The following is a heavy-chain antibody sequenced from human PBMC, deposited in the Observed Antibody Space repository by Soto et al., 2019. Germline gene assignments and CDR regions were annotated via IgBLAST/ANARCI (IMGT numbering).Heavy chain of an antibody. CDR1: GYTFTSYY. CDR3: GRGDTAEYFQH. J-gene: IGHJ1*01. Sequence: ASVKVSCKASGYTFTSYYIHWVRQAPGQGLEWMGIINPTGGSTSYAQTFQGRVTMTRDTSTSTVYMELSSLRSEDTAVFYCGRGDTAEYFQHWGQGTLVTVSS. D-gene: IGHD5-18*01. CDR2: INPTGGST. V-gene: IGHV1-46*01.